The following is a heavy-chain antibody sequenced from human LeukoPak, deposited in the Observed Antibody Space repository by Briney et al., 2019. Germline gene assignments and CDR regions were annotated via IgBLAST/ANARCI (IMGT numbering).Heavy chain of an antibody. CDR3: AKSYGSGRAHDF. CDR2: ISAYNGNT. J-gene: IGHJ4*02. D-gene: IGHD3-10*01. Sequence: ASVKVSCKASGYTFTSYGISWVRQAPGQGLEWMGWISAYNGNTNYAQKLQGRVTMTRETSTSTVYMDLSNQRSDDTAVYYCAKSYGSGRAHDFWGQGTLVTVSS. V-gene: IGHV1-18*01. CDR1: GYTFTSYG.